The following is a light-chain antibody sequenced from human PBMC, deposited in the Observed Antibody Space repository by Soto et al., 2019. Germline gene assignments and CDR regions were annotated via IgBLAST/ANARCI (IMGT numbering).Light chain of an antibody. J-gene: IGKJ1*01. CDR2: DAS. CDR3: QQYNSYSA. CDR1: QSISSW. Sequence: DIQMTQSPSTLSASVGDRVTITCRASQSISSWLAWYQQKPGKAPKLLIYDASSLESWVPSRFSGSGSGTEFTLTISSRQPDDFATYYCQQYNSYSAVGQGTKVEIK. V-gene: IGKV1-5*01.